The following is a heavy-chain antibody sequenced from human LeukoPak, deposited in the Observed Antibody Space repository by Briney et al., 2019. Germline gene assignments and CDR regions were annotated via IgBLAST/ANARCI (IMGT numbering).Heavy chain of an antibody. V-gene: IGHV3-23*01. CDR2: ISGSGGST. CDR3: ATIAVRPFFDY. J-gene: IGHJ4*02. CDR1: GFTFSSYA. Sequence: GGSLRLSCAASGFTFSSYAMSWVRQAPGKGLEWVSAISGSGGSTYYADSVKGRFTISRDNAKNSLYLQMNSLRDDDTAVYYCATIAVRPFFDYWGQGTLVTVSS. D-gene: IGHD6-6*01.